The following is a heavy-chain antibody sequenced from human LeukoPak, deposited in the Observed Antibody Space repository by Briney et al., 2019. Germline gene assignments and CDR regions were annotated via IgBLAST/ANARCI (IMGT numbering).Heavy chain of an antibody. J-gene: IGHJ4*02. CDR2: ISSSSSYM. CDR3: ARDSSGWYVGYFDY. Sequence: GGSLRLSCAASGFTFSSYSMNWVRQAPGKGLEWVSSISSSSSYMYYADSVKGRFTISRDNAKNSLYLQMNSLRAEDTAVYYCARDSSGWYVGYFDYWGQGTLVTVSS. CDR1: GFTFSSYS. D-gene: IGHD6-19*01. V-gene: IGHV3-21*01.